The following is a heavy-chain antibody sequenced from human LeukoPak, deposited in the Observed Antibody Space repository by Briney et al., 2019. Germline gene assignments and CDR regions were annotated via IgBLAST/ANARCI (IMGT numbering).Heavy chain of an antibody. D-gene: IGHD2-15*01. CDR3: ARDDGVGGSSDY. CDR2: INHSGST. J-gene: IGHJ4*02. Sequence: SETPSLTCAVYGGSFSGYYWSWIRQPPGKGLEWIGEINHSGSTNYNPSLKSRVTISVDTSKNQFSLKLSSVTAADTAVYYCARDDGVGGSSDYWGQGTLVTVSS. V-gene: IGHV4-34*01. CDR1: GGSFSGYY.